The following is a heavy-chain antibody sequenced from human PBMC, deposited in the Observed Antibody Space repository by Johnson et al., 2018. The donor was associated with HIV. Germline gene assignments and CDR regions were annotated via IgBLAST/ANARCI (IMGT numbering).Heavy chain of an antibody. D-gene: IGHD6-13*01. J-gene: IGHJ3*02. CDR1: GFTFDDYG. CDR2: LDWNGGSS. CDR3: ARGAYSSSWHASDASDI. Sequence: VQLVESGGGVVRPGGSLRLSCAASGFTFDDYGMTWVSQAPGKGLEWVSGLDWNGGSSGYADSVKGRFSISRDNGKNSLYLQMNSLRAEDTALYYCARGAYSSSWHASDASDIWGQGTMVTVSS. V-gene: IGHV3-20*04.